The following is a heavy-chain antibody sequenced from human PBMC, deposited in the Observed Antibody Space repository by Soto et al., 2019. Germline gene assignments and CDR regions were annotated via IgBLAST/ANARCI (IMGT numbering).Heavy chain of an antibody. CDR2: IYYSGTT. V-gene: IGHV4-31*01. Sequence: QVQLQESGPGLVKPSQTLSLTCTVSGGSITSGGYYWSWIRQHPGNGMEWIGYIYYSGTTYSNPSLQSLVTISVDTSKNQFPLKLSSVTAADTAVYYCASEIEGVEVHFDYWGQGTLVVVSS. CDR3: ASEIEGVEVHFDY. CDR1: GGSITSGGYY. J-gene: IGHJ4*02. D-gene: IGHD3-16*01.